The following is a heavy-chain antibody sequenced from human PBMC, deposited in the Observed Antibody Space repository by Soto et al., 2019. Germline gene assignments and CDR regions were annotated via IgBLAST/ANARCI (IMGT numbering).Heavy chain of an antibody. CDR2: VYHTGNT. CDR3: AGLTTVTVGYGMDV. Sequence: QLQLQESGSGLVKPSQTLSLTCAVSGGSISSDGSSWSWIRQPPGRCLEWIGYVYHTGNTNYNPSVKSRVTMSVDRSKNQFSLKLSSVTAADTAVYYCAGLTTVTVGYGMDVWGQGTTVTVSS. D-gene: IGHD4-4*01. V-gene: IGHV4-30-2*01. J-gene: IGHJ6*02. CDR1: GGSISSDGSS.